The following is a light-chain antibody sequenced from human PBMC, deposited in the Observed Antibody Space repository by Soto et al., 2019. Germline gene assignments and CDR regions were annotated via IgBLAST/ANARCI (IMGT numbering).Light chain of an antibody. CDR2: DAY. CDR1: QSFRGL. CDR3: QQYDSFSVT. Sequence: EVVLTQSPVTLSLSPGERATLSCRASQSFRGLLAWYQQKPGQAPRLLIYDAYNRATGIPARFSGSGSGTDFTLTISSLEPEDFATYYCQQYDSFSVTFGQGTKVDIK. V-gene: IGKV3-11*01. J-gene: IGKJ1*01.